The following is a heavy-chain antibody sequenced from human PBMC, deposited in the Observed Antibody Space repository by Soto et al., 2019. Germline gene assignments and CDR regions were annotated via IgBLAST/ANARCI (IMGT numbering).Heavy chain of an antibody. Sequence: GSVKGSCKAAGYTFTSCAMHWVRQAPGQRLEWMGWINAGNGNTKYSQKFQGRFTISADKSISTAYLQWSSLKASDTAMYYCAVGAYYYYGMDVWGQGTTVTVSS. CDR1: GYTFTSCA. D-gene: IGHD3-10*01. V-gene: IGHV1-3*01. CDR3: AVGAYYYYGMDV. J-gene: IGHJ6*02. CDR2: INAGNGNT.